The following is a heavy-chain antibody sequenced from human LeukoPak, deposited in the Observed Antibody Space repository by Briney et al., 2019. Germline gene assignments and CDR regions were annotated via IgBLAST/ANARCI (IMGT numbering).Heavy chain of an antibody. CDR3: ARSGSGSPLFWFDP. D-gene: IGHD3-10*01. CDR1: GGSISSGAYY. CDR2: IYYSGST. Sequence: SETLSPTCTVSGGSISSGAYYWNWIRQHPGKGLEWIGYIYYSGSTYYNPSLKSRLTISVGTSKNQFSLKMSSVTAADTAVYYCARSGSGSPLFWFDPWGQGTLVTVSP. V-gene: IGHV4-31*03. J-gene: IGHJ5*02.